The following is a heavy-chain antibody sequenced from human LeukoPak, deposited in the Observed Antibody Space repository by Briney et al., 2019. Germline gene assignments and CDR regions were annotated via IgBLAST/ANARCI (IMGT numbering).Heavy chain of an antibody. V-gene: IGHV3-30*18. D-gene: IGHD3-22*01. Sequence: GRSLRLSCAASGFTFSSYGMHWVRQAPGKGLEWVAVITYDGSNKYYADSVKGRFTISRDNSKNTLYLQMNSLRGDDAAVYHCAKDSNYDSSGSPGTLFDYWGQGTLVSVSS. J-gene: IGHJ4*02. CDR2: ITYDGSNK. CDR1: GFTFSSYG. CDR3: AKDSNYDSSGSPGTLFDY.